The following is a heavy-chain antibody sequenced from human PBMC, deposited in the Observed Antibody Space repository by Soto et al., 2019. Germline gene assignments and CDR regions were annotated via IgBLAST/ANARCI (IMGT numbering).Heavy chain of an antibody. J-gene: IGHJ3*02. V-gene: IGHV3-74*01. D-gene: IGHD3-22*01. CDR2: INSGGSTT. CDR1: GFTFSSYW. Sequence: GGSLRLSCAASGFTFSSYWMHWVRQAPGEGLVWVSRINSGGSTTSYADSVKGRLTISRDNAKNTLYLQMNSLRAEDTAVYYCAGDSSGYSYDAFDIWGQGTMVTVSS. CDR3: AGDSSGYSYDAFDI.